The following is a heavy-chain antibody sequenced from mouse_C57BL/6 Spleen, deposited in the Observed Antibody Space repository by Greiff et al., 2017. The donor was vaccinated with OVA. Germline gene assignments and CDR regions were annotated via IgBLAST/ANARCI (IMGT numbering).Heavy chain of an antibody. D-gene: IGHD2-4*01. CDR1: GYTFTSYW. CDR3: ARREKLRQSYYAMDY. V-gene: IGHV1-69*01. CDR2: IDPSDSYT. J-gene: IGHJ4*01. Sequence: QVQLQQPGAELVMPGASVKLSCKASGYTFTSYWMHWVKQRPGQGLEWIGEIDPSDSYTNYNQKFKGKSTLTVDKSSSTAYMQLSSLTSEDSAVYYCARREKLRQSYYAMDYWGQGTSVTVSS.